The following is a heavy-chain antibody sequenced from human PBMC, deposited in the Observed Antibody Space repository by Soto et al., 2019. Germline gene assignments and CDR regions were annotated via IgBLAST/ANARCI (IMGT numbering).Heavy chain of an antibody. D-gene: IGHD3-22*01. CDR1: GYTFTSNS. Sequence: ASVKVSCKASGYTFTSNSIGWVRQAPGQGLEWMGWINVYNGNTKYAQQLQGRVTLTTDTSTSTAYMDLRSLRSDDTAMYYCARHPPYDTSGYYPHWGQGTLVTVSS. J-gene: IGHJ4*02. CDR2: INVYNGNT. CDR3: ARHPPYDTSGYYPH. V-gene: IGHV1-18*04.